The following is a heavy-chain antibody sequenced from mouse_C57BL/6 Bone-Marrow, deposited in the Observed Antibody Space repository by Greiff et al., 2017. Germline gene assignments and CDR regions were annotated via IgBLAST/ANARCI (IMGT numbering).Heavy chain of an antibody. CDR3: ANDLLRLGRYYYAMDY. CDR1: GYTFTDYN. J-gene: IGHJ4*01. V-gene: IGHV1-22*01. D-gene: IGHD2-2*01. Sequence: VQLQQSGPELVKPGASVKMSCKASGYTFTDYNMHWVKQSHGKSLEWIGYINPNNGGTSYNQKFKGKAKLTVNKSSSPAYMELRSLTSEDSAVYYCANDLLRLGRYYYAMDYWGQGTSVTVSS. CDR2: INPNNGGT.